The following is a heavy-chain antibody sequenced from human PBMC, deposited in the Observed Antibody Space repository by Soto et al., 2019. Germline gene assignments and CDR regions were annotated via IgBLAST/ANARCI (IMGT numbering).Heavy chain of an antibody. J-gene: IGHJ4*02. D-gene: IGHD3-22*01. Sequence: SLRLSCTGSGFTFSSYAMSWVRQAPGKGLEWVSGISGSGGSTYYADSVKGRFTISRENSNNTLYLQMNSLRAEDTAIYYCAKSAIVVVIRSYYFDYWGQGTLVTVSS. CDR1: GFTFSSYA. CDR2: ISGSGGST. CDR3: AKSAIVVVIRSYYFDY. V-gene: IGHV3-23*01.